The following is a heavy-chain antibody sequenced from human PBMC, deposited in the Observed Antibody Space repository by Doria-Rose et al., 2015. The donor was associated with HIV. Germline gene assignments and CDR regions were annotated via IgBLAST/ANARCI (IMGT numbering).Heavy chain of an antibody. CDR2: IFSDDER. Sequence: QITLKESGPVLVKPTETLTLTCTVSGVSLSSPGMGVSWIRQPPGKALEWLAYIFSDDERSCRTSLKSRLTISRGPSKSQVALAMADMDPVDTATYYCARIKSSRWYHKYYFDFWGQGTLVIVSA. V-gene: IGHV2-26*01. CDR1: GVSLSSPGMG. CDR3: ARIKSSRWYHKYYFDF. D-gene: IGHD6-13*01. J-gene: IGHJ4*02.